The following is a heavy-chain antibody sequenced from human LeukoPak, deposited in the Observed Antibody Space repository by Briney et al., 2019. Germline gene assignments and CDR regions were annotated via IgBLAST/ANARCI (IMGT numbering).Heavy chain of an antibody. D-gene: IGHD5-12*01. J-gene: IGHJ5*02. V-gene: IGHV4-59*01. CDR1: GGSISSYY. CDR2: IYYSGST. Sequence: SETLSLTCTVSGGSISSYYWSWIRQPPGKGLEWIGYIYYSGSTNYNPSLKSRVTISVDTSKNQFSLKLSSVTAADTAVYYCARDRGYDPGYNWFDPWGQGTLVTVSS. CDR3: ARDRGYDPGYNWFDP.